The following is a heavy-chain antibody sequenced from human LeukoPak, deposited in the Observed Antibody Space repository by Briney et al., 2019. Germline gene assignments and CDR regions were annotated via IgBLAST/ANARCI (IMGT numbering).Heavy chain of an antibody. CDR3: ARVRPQGGHYFDY. V-gene: IGHV4-59*01. CDR1: GGSISSYY. Sequence: SETLSLTCTVSGGSISSYYWSWIRQPPGKGLEWIGYIYYSGSTNYNPSLKSRVTISVDTSKNQFSLKLSSVTAADTAVYYCARVRPQGGHYFDYWGQGTLVTVSS. CDR2: IYYSGST. D-gene: IGHD3-16*01. J-gene: IGHJ4*02.